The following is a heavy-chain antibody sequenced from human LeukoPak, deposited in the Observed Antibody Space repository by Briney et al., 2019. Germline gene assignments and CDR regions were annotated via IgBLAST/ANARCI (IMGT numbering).Heavy chain of an antibody. Sequence: ASVKVSCKASGYTFTNFGISWVRQAPGQGLKWMGWISAYNGDAKYSQTFQGRVAMTTDTSTSTAYMELRSLRSDDTAVYYCARDPRDYWGQGTLVTVSS. CDR3: ARDPRDY. CDR1: GYTFTNFG. J-gene: IGHJ4*02. CDR2: ISAYNGDA. V-gene: IGHV1-18*01.